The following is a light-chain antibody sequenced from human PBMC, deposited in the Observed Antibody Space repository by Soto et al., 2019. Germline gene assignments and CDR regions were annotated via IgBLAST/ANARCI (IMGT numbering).Light chain of an antibody. CDR1: QSINKY. J-gene: IGKJ1*01. CDR3: QQSYTTPIT. CDR2: ATS. Sequence: DIQMTQSPSSLSASVGERVTITCRASQSINKYLSWYQQKLGKAPNLLIYATSTLQSGVPSRFSGSGSGTDFTLTISSLQPEDFATYYCQQSYTTPITFGQGTKVDIK. V-gene: IGKV1-39*01.